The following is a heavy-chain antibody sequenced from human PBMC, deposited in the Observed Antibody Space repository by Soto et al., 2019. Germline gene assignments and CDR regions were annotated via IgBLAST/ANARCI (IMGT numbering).Heavy chain of an antibody. CDR1: GFTFSSYA. CDR2: ISYDGSNK. D-gene: IGHD5-18*01. Sequence: QVQLVESGGGVVQPGRSLRLSCAASGFTFSSYAMHWVRQASGKGLEWVAVISYDGSNKYYADSVKGRFTISRDNSKNTLYLQMNSLRAEDTAVYYCARDVDTAMASGFDIWGQGTMVTVSS. CDR3: ARDVDTAMASGFDI. J-gene: IGHJ3*02. V-gene: IGHV3-30-3*01.